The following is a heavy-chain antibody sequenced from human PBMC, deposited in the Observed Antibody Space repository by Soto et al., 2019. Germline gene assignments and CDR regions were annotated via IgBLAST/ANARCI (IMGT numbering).Heavy chain of an antibody. D-gene: IGHD2-21*02. V-gene: IGHV1-69*06. J-gene: IGHJ3*02. Sequence: SVKFSCKASGGTFSMYAISCVLQAALQWLDGMGGIIPIFGTANYAQKFQGRDTITADKSTSTAYMELSSLRSEDTAVYYCASTLVVTAIQGAFDIWGQGTMVTVSS. CDR3: ASTLVVTAIQGAFDI. CDR2: IIPIFGTA. CDR1: GGTFSMYA.